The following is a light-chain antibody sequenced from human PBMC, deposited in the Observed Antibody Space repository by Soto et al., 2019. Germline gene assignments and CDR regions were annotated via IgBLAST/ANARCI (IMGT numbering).Light chain of an antibody. CDR3: QAWDINTAV. CDR2: QDN. CDR1: NLGDKY. J-gene: IGLJ2*01. V-gene: IGLV3-1*01. Sequence: SYELTQAPAVSVSPGQTGSISCSGDNLGDKYVSWYQQKPGQSPVLVIFQDNKRPSGIPERFSGSNSGNTATLTIRGTQAMDEAHYFCQAWDINTAVFGGGTKLTVL.